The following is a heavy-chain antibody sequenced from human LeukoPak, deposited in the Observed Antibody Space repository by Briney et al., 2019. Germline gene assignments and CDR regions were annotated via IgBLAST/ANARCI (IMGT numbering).Heavy chain of an antibody. J-gene: IGHJ4*02. D-gene: IGHD2-15*01. CDR1: GGTFSSYA. V-gene: IGHV1-69*13. CDR3: ARDFHCSGGSCSSGYDY. CDR2: IIPIFGTA. Sequence: ASVKVSCKASGGTFSSYAISWVRQAPGQGLEWMGGIIPIFGTANYAQKFQGRVTITADESTSTAYMELSSLRSEDTAVYYCARDFHCSGGSCSSGYDYWGQGPLVTVSS.